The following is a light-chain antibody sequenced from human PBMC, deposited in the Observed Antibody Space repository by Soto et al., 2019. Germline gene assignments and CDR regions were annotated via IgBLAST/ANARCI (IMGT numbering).Light chain of an antibody. J-gene: IGKJ4*01. V-gene: IGKV3-11*01. CDR3: QQRSNWPPVT. Sequence: EIVLTQSPATLSLSPGERATLSCRASQSVSSYLAWYQQKPGQAPRLLIYDASNRANGIPARFSGSGSGTDFTLTISSLEPEDFAVYYCQQRSNWPPVTFGGGTKVDIK. CDR1: QSVSSY. CDR2: DAS.